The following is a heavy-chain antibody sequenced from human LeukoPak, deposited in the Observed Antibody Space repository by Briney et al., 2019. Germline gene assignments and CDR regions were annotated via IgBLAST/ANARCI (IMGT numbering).Heavy chain of an antibody. CDR2: ISSSGSTI. V-gene: IGHV3-48*04. Sequence: GGSLRLSCAASGFTFSSYAMSWVRQAPGKGLEWVSYISSSGSTIYYADSVKGRFTISRDNAKNSLYLQMNSLRADDTAVYYCVKDRVDGSGSQFDSWGQGSLVIVSS. J-gene: IGHJ4*02. D-gene: IGHD3-10*01. CDR3: VKDRVDGSGSQFDS. CDR1: GFTFSSYA.